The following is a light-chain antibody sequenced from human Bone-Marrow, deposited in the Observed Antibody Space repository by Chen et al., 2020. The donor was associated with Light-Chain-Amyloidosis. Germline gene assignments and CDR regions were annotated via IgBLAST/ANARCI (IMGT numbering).Light chain of an antibody. V-gene: IGLV6-57*01. CDR2: EDD. CDR3: QSYQGSSQGV. CDR1: SGSIATHY. Sequence: NFMLTQPHSVSESPGKTVIISCTRSSGSIATHYVQWYQQRPGSSPTTVIYEDDQRPSGVPDRFSGSIDRSSNSSSLTISGLKTEEEADYYCQSYQGSSQGVFGGGTKLTVL. J-gene: IGLJ3*02.